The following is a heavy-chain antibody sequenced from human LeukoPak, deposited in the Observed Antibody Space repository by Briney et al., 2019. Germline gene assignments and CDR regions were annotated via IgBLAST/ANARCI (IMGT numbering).Heavy chain of an antibody. J-gene: IGHJ4*02. D-gene: IGHD5-24*01. CDR1: GFTVSSNY. V-gene: IGHV3-23*01. Sequence: PGGSLRLSCAASGFTVSSNYMSWVRQAPGKGLEWVSAISGSGGSTYYADSVKGRFTISRDNSKNTLYLQMNSLRAEDTAVYYCATNGDGYLVPFDYWGQGTLVTVSS. CDR2: ISGSGGST. CDR3: ATNGDGYLVPFDY.